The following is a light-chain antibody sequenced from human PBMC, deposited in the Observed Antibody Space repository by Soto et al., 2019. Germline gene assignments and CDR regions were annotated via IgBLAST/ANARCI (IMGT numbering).Light chain of an antibody. Sequence: EIALTQSPGTLSLSPGERATLSCRASQSVSSSYLAWYQQKPGQAPRLLIYDASSRATGIPDRFSGSGSGTDLTLTISRQEPEDFSLYYCQQYGSSPLTFGGGTKVEIK. CDR2: DAS. V-gene: IGKV3-20*01. CDR1: QSVSSSY. CDR3: QQYGSSPLT. J-gene: IGKJ4*01.